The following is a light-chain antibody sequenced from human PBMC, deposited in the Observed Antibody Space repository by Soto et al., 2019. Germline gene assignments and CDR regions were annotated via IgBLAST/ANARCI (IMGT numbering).Light chain of an antibody. CDR1: QSFSSTSNNKHY. J-gene: IGKJ2*01. CDR3: QQYYSTPYT. CDR2: WAS. Sequence: DIVMTQSPDSLAVSLGERATINCKSSQSFSSTSNNKHYLAWYQQKPGQPPKLLIYWASTRESGVPDRFSGSGSGTDFTLTISSLQAEDVAVYYCQQYYSTPYTFGQGTKLEIK. V-gene: IGKV4-1*01.